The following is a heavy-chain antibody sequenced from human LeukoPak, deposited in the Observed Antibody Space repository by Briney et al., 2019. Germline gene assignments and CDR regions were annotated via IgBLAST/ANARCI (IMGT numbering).Heavy chain of an antibody. CDR2: MNPNSGNT. D-gene: IGHD3-10*01. CDR1: GYTFTSYD. V-gene: IGHV1-8*01. J-gene: IGHJ6*02. CDR3: ARNTTVPPRWFRELFDYYYYYGMDV. Sequence: ASVKVSCKASGYTFTSYDINWVRQATGQGLEWMGWMNPNSGNTGYAQKFQGRVTMTRNTSISTAYMELSSLRSEDTAVYYCARNTTVPPRWFRELFDYYYYYGMDVWGQGTTVTVSS.